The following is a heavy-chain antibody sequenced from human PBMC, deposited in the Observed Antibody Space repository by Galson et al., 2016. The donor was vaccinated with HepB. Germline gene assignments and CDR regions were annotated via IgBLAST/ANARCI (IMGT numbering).Heavy chain of an antibody. CDR2: INPSGGTI. D-gene: IGHD3-10*01. Sequence: SVKVSCKASGYTFTNYYIHWVRQAPGQGLEWMGIINPSGGTIRHAQKFQGRVTMTRDTSTSPVSMELSSLRSEDTAVFYCARYGSGSFDLWGQGTLVTVAS. V-gene: IGHV1-46*01. CDR3: ARYGSGSFDL. J-gene: IGHJ4*02. CDR1: GYTFTNYY.